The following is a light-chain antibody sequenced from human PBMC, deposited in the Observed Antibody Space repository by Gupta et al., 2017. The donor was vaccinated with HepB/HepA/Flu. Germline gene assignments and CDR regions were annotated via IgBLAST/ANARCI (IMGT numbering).Light chain of an antibody. J-gene: IGKJ1*01. Sequence: DIVMTQSPESLAVSVGERATINCKSSKSVLNRSNNKNYLAWYQQKPGQPPKLLIYWASTRGSGVPVRFSGSRSGTDFTLTISSLQAEDVAVYYCQQYYTTLWTFGQGTKVESK. CDR3: QQYYTTLWT. CDR2: WAS. V-gene: IGKV4-1*01. CDR1: KSVLNRSNNKNY.